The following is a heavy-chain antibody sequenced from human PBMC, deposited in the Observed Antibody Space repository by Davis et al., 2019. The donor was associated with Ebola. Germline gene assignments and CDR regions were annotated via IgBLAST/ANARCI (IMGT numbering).Heavy chain of an antibody. Sequence: PGGSLRLSCAASGFTFDDYAMNWVRQAPGKGLEWVSSISDTGTYIYYAASVKGRFTISRDNAYNTLYLQMNSLRADDTAVYYCARDSSDAALYRMDVWGQGTTVTVSS. J-gene: IGHJ6*02. CDR2: ISDTGTYI. CDR3: ARDSSDAALYRMDV. D-gene: IGHD6-6*01. CDR1: GFTFDDYA. V-gene: IGHV3-21*01.